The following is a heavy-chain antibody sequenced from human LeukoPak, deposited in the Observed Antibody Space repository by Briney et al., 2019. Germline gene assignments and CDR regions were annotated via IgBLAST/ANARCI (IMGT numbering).Heavy chain of an antibody. D-gene: IGHD3-22*01. V-gene: IGHV4-59*01. CDR1: GGSISSYY. CDR3: ARTRGYYESSGFDY. Sequence: SETLSLTCTVSGGSISSYYWSWIRQPPGKGLEWNGYIYHRGSANYNPSLKSRVTISVDTSKNQFSLKLSSVTAADTAVFYCARTRGYYESSGFDYWGQGTLVTVSS. J-gene: IGHJ4*02. CDR2: IYHRGSA.